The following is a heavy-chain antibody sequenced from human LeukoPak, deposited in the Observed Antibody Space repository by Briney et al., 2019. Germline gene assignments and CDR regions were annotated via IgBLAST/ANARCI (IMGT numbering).Heavy chain of an antibody. V-gene: IGHV3-74*01. CDR3: AREDTAMAHDTFDI. CDR2: TNSDGGAT. J-gene: IGHJ3*02. Sequence: PGGSLRLSCAASGFTFSRYWMHWVRQAPGKGLVWVSRTNSDGGATTYADSVKGRSTISRGNAKNTLYLQMNSLRAEDTAVYYWAREDTAMAHDTFDIWGQGTLVTVSS. D-gene: IGHD5-18*01. CDR1: GFTFSRYW.